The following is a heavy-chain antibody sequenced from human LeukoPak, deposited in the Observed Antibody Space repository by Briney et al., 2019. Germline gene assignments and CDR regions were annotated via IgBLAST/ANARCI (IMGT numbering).Heavy chain of an antibody. CDR3: ARSDGVRGAIDAFDI. V-gene: IGHV4-59*12. D-gene: IGHD3-10*01. J-gene: IGHJ3*02. Sequence: SETLSLTCTVSGGSISSYYWSWIRQPPGKGLEWIGYIYYSGSTYYNPSLKSRVTISVDRSKNQLSLKLSSVTAADTAVYYCARSDGVRGAIDAFDIWGQGTMVTVSS. CDR1: GGSISSYY. CDR2: IYYSGST.